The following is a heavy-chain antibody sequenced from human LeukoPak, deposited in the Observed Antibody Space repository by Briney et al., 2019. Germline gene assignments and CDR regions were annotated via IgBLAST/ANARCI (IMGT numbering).Heavy chain of an antibody. Sequence: PGGSLRLSCAASGFTFSSYGMNWVRQAPGKGLEWVSAISGSGYNTYYADSVKGRFTISRDNSKNTLYLQMNSLRAEDTAVYYCAKHNDYDSSGYSYHFDSWGQGTLVTVSS. J-gene: IGHJ4*02. V-gene: IGHV3-23*01. CDR2: ISGSGYNT. CDR3: AKHNDYDSSGYSYHFDS. D-gene: IGHD3-22*01. CDR1: GFTFSSYG.